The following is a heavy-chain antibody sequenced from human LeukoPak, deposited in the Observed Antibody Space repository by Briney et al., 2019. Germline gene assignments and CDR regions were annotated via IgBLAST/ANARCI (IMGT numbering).Heavy chain of an antibody. CDR2: IYYSGST. V-gene: IGHV4-59*01. CDR3: ARGDSGSYYGGVPDYFDY. CDR1: GGSISSYY. Sequence: SETLSLTCTVSGGSISSYYWSWIRQPPGKGLEWIGYIYYSGSTNYNPSLKSRVTISVDASKNQFSLKLSSVTAADTAVYYCARGDSGSYYGGVPDYFDYWGQGTLATVSS. J-gene: IGHJ4*02. D-gene: IGHD1-26*01.